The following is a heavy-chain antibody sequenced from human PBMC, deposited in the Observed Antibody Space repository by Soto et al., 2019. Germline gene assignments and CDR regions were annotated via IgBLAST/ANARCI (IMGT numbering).Heavy chain of an antibody. CDR2: IYYSGTT. D-gene: IGHD1-26*01. CDR3: ARREIQGPIDY. CDR1: GYSISSSNW. J-gene: IGHJ4*02. V-gene: IGHV4-28*01. Sequence: QVQLQESGPGLVKPSDTLSLTCAVSGYSISSSNWWGWIRQPPGKGLEWIGYIYYSGTTYYNPSPKSRVTMSLDTSKKQFSLKLTSVTAVDTAVYYCARREIQGPIDYWGQGTLVTVSS.